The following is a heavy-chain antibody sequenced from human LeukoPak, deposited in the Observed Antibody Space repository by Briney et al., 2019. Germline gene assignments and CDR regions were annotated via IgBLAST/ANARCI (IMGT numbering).Heavy chain of an antibody. V-gene: IGHV4-59*01. J-gene: IGHJ4*02. Sequence: PSETLSLTCTVSGGSISTYYWSWIWQSPGKGLEWIGYIYYSGSTNYNPSLKSRITLSVDTSKNQFSLKLSSVTAADTAVYYCAREDYYFDYWGQGALVTVSS. CDR3: AREDYYFDY. CDR1: GGSISTYY. CDR2: IYYSGST.